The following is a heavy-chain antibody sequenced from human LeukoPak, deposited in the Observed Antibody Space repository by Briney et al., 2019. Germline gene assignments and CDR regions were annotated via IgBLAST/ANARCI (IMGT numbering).Heavy chain of an antibody. CDR1: GGSLSSYY. V-gene: IGHV4-4*07. CDR2: IYTSGST. J-gene: IGHJ4*02. CDR3: ARVSYGDYLDY. Sequence: SETLSLACTVPGGSLSSYYWSWIRQPAGKGLEWIGRIYTSGSTNYNPSLKSRVTMSVATSKNQFSLKLSSVTAADTAAYSCARVSYGDYLDYWGQGTLVTASS. D-gene: IGHD4-17*01.